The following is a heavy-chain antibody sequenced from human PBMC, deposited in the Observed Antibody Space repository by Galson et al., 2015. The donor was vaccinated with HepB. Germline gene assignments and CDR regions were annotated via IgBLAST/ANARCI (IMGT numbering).Heavy chain of an antibody. CDR3: AQETNAFDL. CDR1: GFTFSSYA. J-gene: IGHJ3*01. V-gene: IGHV3-30*18. Sequence: SLRLSCAASGFTFSSYAMHWVRQAPGKGLEWVAFISYDGSDTFHADSVKGRFTISRDNSKNTLYLQMNSLRAEDTAVYYCAQETNAFDLWGQGTMVTVSS. CDR2: ISYDGSDT.